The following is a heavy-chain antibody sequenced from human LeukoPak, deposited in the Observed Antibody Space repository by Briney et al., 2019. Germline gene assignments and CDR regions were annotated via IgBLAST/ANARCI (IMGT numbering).Heavy chain of an antibody. CDR3: ARVIGVIGAFDI. CDR1: GFSFSVYW. CDR2: IKTDGSIT. Sequence: GGSLRLSCAASGFSFSVYWMHWVRQAPGKGPVWVSRIKTDGSITDYADSVKGRFTISRDNAKNSLYLQMNSLRAEDTAVYYCARVIGVIGAFDIWGQGTMVTVSS. J-gene: IGHJ3*02. D-gene: IGHD3-22*01. V-gene: IGHV3-74*01.